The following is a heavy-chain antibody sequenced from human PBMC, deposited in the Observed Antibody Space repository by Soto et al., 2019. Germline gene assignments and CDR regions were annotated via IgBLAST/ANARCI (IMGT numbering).Heavy chain of an antibody. CDR2: INHSGST. CDR3: AGRGTKGVSSYYYYYGMDV. J-gene: IGHJ6*02. V-gene: IGHV4-34*01. Sequence: SETLSLTCAVYGGSFSGYYWSWIRQPPGKGLEWIGEINHSGSTNYNPSLKSRVTISVDTSKNQFSLKLSSVTAADTAGYYCAGRGTKGVSSYYYYYGMDVWGQGTTVTVSS. CDR1: GGSFSGYY.